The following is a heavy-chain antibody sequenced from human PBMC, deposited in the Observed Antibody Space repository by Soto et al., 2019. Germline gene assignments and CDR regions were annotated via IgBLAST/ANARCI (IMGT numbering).Heavy chain of an antibody. V-gene: IGHV3-73*02. Sequence: EVQLVESGGGLVQPGGSLKLSCVASGFTFSGSSMHWVRQASGKGLEWVGRIRNKANSYATAYAASVKGRLTISRDDSNNTAYLQMNSLKTEDTAVYYCTSHAPEDMIRKWGQGTLVTVSS. D-gene: IGHD2-15*01. J-gene: IGHJ4*02. CDR2: IRNKANSYAT. CDR1: GFTFSGSS. CDR3: TSHAPEDMIRK.